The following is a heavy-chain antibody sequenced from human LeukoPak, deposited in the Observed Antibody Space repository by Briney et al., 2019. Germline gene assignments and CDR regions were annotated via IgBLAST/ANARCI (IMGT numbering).Heavy chain of an antibody. CDR1: GGSISSSSYY. Sequence: SETLSLTCTVSGGSISSSSYYWGWIRQPQGKGLERIGSIYYSGSTYYNPSLKSRVTISVDTSKNQFSPKLSSVTAADTAVYYCARLPSAMMGIFDYWGQGTLVTVSS. D-gene: IGHD3-22*01. CDR2: IYYSGST. J-gene: IGHJ4*02. V-gene: IGHV4-39*01. CDR3: ARLPSAMMGIFDY.